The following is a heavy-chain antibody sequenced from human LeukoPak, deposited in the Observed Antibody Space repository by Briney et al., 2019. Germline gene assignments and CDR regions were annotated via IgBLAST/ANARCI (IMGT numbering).Heavy chain of an antibody. CDR1: GYTFTGYY. Sequence: ASVSVSCMASGYTFTGYYMHWVRQAPGQGLEWMGWINPNSGGTNYAQKFQGRVTMTTDTSTSTAYMDLRSLRSDDTAVYYCARSIDDGGSSFHPGAQGPLVPVSS. V-gene: IGHV1-2*02. CDR3: ARSIDDGGSSFHP. J-gene: IGHJ5*02. D-gene: IGHD4-23*01. CDR2: INPNSGGT.